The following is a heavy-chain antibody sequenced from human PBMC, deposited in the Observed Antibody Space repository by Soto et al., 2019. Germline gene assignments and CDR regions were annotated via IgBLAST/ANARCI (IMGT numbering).Heavy chain of an antibody. CDR3: ARGVWHSSGWYYFDY. J-gene: IGHJ4*02. CDR2: ISYDGSNK. V-gene: IGHV3-30-3*01. D-gene: IGHD6-19*01. Sequence: GGSLRLSCAASGFTFSSYAMHWVRQAPGKGLEWVAVISYDGSNKYYADSVKGRFTISRDNSKNTLYLQMNSLRAEDTAVYYCARGVWHSSGWYYFDYWGQGTLVTVSS. CDR1: GFTFSSYA.